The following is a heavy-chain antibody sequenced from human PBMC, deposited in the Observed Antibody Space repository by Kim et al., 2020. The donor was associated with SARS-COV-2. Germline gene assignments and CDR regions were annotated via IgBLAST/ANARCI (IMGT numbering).Heavy chain of an antibody. Sequence: SETLSLTCAVSGGSISNSWWSWVRQPPGMGLEWVWEISNCGTTNYNASPKRQVTISVDKSNNKISLKLTSVTAADTAVYYCAQSSARRCLVYWGEGTLGTVSS. V-gene: IGHV4-4*02. CDR2: ISNCGTT. CDR3: AQSSARRCLVY. CDR1: GGSISNSW. D-gene: IGHD6-19*01. J-gene: IGHJ4*02.